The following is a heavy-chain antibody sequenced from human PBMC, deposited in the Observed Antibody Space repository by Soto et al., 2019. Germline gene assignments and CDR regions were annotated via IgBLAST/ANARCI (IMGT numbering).Heavy chain of an antibody. Sequence: SETLSLTCTVSGGSISSYYWSWIRQPPGKGLEWIGYIYYSGSTNYNPSLKSRVTISVDTSKNQFSLKLSSVTAADTAVYYCARDRGAMAKTGYYYYGMDVWGQGTTVTVSS. D-gene: IGHD5-18*01. CDR2: IYYSGST. J-gene: IGHJ6*02. V-gene: IGHV4-59*01. CDR1: GGSISSYY. CDR3: ARDRGAMAKTGYYYYGMDV.